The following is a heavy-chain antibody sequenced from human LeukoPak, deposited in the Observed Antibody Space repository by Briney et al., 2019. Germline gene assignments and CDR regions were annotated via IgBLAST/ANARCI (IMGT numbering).Heavy chain of an antibody. V-gene: IGHV1-24*01. J-gene: IGHJ4*02. CDR3: ARVGPLGTNGVCIGSLCD. CDR2: FDPEDGET. CDR1: GYTLTELS. Sequence: GASVKVSCKVSGYTLTELSMHWVRQAPGKGLEWMGGFDPEDGETIYAQKFQGRVTMTEDTSTDTAYMELSSLRSEDTAVYYCARVGPLGTNGVCIGSLCDWGQGTLVTVSS. D-gene: IGHD2-8*01.